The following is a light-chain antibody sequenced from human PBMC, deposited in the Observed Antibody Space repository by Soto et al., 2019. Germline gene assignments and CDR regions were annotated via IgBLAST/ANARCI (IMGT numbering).Light chain of an antibody. CDR3: YSSRSSSSTFYV. Sequence: QSALTQPASVSGSPGQSITISCAGTSSDIGGSNYVSWYQQHPGKAPKLTIYGVSNRPSGVSNRFSGSKSGNTASLTISGLQAEDEADYFCYSSRSSSSTFYVFGTGTKVTVL. CDR1: SSDIGGSNY. CDR2: GVS. J-gene: IGLJ1*01. V-gene: IGLV2-14*03.